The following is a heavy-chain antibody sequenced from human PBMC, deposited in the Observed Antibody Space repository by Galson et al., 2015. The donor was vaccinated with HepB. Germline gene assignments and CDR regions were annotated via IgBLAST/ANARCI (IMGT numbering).Heavy chain of an antibody. J-gene: IGHJ4*02. Sequence: SLRLSCAASGFTFSDYYMSWIRQAPGKGLEWVSYISTISACTNYADSVKGRFTISRDNAKNSLYLQMNSLRAEDTAVYYCARWIRDYGDYYFDYWGQGTLVTVSS. CDR1: GFTFSDYY. CDR3: ARWIRDYGDYYFDY. D-gene: IGHD4-17*01. V-gene: IGHV3-11*03. CDR2: ISTISACT.